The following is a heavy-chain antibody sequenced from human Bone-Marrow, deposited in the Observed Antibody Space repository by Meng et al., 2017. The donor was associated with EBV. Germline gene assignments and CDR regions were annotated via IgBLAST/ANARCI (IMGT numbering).Heavy chain of an antibody. V-gene: IGHV1-69*01. CDR2: IIPLFGQT. J-gene: IGHJ5*02. CDR3: ARGDVVVEAATPPDR. D-gene: IGHD2-15*01. Sequence: VGVRKPVSPGTVSCKSSGVTFSSYPFTWVRQAPGQGLVWMGGIIPLFGQTDYAQNFQGRVTITADEVTSTVYMELASLRSDDTAVYFCARGDVVVEAATPPDRWGQGTLVTVSS. CDR1: GVTFSSYP.